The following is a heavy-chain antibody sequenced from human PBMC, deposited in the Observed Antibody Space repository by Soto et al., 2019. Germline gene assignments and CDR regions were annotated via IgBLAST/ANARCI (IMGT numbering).Heavy chain of an antibody. Sequence: SETLSLTCTVSGGSISSYYWSWIRQPPGKGLEWIGYIYYSGSTNYNPSLKSRVTISVDTSKNQFSLKLSSVTAADTAVYYCAAKPRPPREIKVRYVPGLGAFDIWGQGTMVTVSS. CDR2: IYYSGST. CDR1: GGSISSYY. J-gene: IGHJ3*02. V-gene: IGHV4-59*01. D-gene: IGHD3-10*02. CDR3: AAKPRPPREIKVRYVPGLGAFDI.